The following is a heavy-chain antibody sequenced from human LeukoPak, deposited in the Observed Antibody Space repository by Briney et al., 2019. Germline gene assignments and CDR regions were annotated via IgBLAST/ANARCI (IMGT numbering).Heavy chain of an antibody. D-gene: IGHD6-6*01. Sequence: PGGSLRLSCAASGFTFDDYGMSWVRQAPGKGLEWVSGINWNGGSTGYTDSVKGRFTISRDNAKNSLYLQMNSLRAEDTAVYYCARDVEQLAPPYYYYYYMDVWGKGTTVTVSS. CDR1: GFTFDDYG. CDR2: INWNGGST. V-gene: IGHV3-20*04. J-gene: IGHJ6*03. CDR3: ARDVEQLAPPYYYYYYMDV.